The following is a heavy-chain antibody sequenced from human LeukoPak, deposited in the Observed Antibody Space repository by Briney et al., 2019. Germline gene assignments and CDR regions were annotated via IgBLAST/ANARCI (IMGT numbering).Heavy chain of an antibody. J-gene: IGHJ6*02. D-gene: IGHD6-19*01. Sequence: VASVKVSCKASGYTFTSYDINWVRRATGQGLEWMGWMNPNSGNTGYAQKFQGRVTMTRNTSISTAYMELSSLRSEDTAVYYCAGAVAGTYYYYYGMDVWGQGTTVTVSS. CDR3: AGAVAGTYYYYYGMDV. V-gene: IGHV1-8*01. CDR1: GYTFTSYD. CDR2: MNPNSGNT.